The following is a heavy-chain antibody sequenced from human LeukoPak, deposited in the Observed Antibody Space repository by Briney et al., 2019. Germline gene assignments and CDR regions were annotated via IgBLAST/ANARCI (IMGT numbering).Heavy chain of an antibody. CDR3: AGGYPYYFDY. D-gene: IGHD3-22*01. CDR2: IYYSGST. CDR1: GGSISSSSYY. V-gene: IGHV4-39*07. Sequence: SETLSLTCTVSGGSISSSSYYWGWIRQPPGKGLKWIGSIYYSGSTYYNPSLKSRVTISVDTSKNQFSLKLSSVTAADTAVYYCAGGYPYYFDYWGQGTLVTVSS. J-gene: IGHJ4*02.